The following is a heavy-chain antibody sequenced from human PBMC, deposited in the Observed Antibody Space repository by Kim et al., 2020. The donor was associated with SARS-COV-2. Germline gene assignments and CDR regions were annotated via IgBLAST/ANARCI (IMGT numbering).Heavy chain of an antibody. V-gene: IGHV1-69*13. CDR1: GGTFSSYA. D-gene: IGHD6-19*01. J-gene: IGHJ6*02. Sequence: SVKVSCKSSGGTFSSYAISWVRQAPGQGLEWMGGIIPIFGTANYAQKFQGRVTITADESTSTAYMELSSLRSEDTAVYYCARAPAVGNYYYYYYGMDVWGQGTTVTVSS. CDR3: ARAPAVGNYYYYYYGMDV. CDR2: IIPIFGTA.